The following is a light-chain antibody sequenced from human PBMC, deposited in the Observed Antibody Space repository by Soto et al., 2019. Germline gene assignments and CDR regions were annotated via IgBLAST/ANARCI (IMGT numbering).Light chain of an antibody. Sequence: DIQMTQSPSSLSASVGDRVTISCRASQVINNYLAWYQQKPGQGPKLLISGASTLQSGVPSRFSGSGSGTDFTLTIRSLRPEDVATYYCQKYNSAPPVTFGPGTKVDV. CDR2: GAS. V-gene: IGKV1-27*01. J-gene: IGKJ3*01. CDR3: QKYNSAPPVT. CDR1: QVINNY.